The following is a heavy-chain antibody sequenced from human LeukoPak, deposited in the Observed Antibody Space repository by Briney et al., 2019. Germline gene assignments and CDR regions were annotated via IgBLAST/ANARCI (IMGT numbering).Heavy chain of an antibody. CDR2: INQDGSEK. CDR3: ARKLYYYDSGGSAGYAGWFDP. V-gene: IGHV3-7*05. J-gene: IGHJ5*02. Sequence: GGSLRLSCAVSRFTFSNYWMSWVRRAPGKGLEWVANINQDGSEKYYVDSVKGRFSISRDNAKNALYLQMNSLRAEDTAVYYCARKLYYYDSGGSAGYAGWFDPWGQGTLVTVSS. CDR1: RFTFSNYW. D-gene: IGHD3-22*01.